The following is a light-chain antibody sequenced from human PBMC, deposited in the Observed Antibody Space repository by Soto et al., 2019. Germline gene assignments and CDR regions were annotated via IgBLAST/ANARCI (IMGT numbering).Light chain of an antibody. CDR3: AAWDDSLNGHIV. CDR2: NND. V-gene: IGLV1-44*01. CDR1: SYNIGSNT. J-gene: IGLJ7*01. Sequence: QSVLTQPPSASGTPGQRVTISCCGSSYNIGSNTVNWYQQLPGTAPKLLIYNNDQWPSGVPARFSGSKSGTSASLAISGLQSEDEADYYCAAWDDSLNGHIVFGGGTQLTVL.